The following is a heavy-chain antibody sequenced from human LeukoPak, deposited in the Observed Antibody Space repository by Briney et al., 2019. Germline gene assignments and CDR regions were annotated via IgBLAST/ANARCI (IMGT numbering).Heavy chain of an antibody. V-gene: IGHV4-59*08. CDR1: GGSISSYY. CDR2: IYYSGST. CDR3: ARSWGILDYGDRCDAFDI. J-gene: IGHJ3*02. Sequence: PSETLSLTCTVSGGSISSYYWSWIRQPPGKGLEWIGYIYYSGSTYYNPSLKSRVTISVDTSKNQFSLKLSSVTAADTAVYYCARSWGILDYGDRCDAFDIWGQGTMVTVSS. D-gene: IGHD4-17*01.